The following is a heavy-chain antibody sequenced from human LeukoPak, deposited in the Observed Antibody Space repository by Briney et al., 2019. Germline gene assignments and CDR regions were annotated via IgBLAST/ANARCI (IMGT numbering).Heavy chain of an antibody. Sequence: PSETLSLTCTVSGGPISSYFWSWIRQPAGKGLEWIGRIYPSGSTNYNPSLKSRVTLSLDTSKNQFSLKLRSVTAADTAVYYCARDRLYAGELYNWFDPWGQGTLVTVSS. CDR1: GGPISSYF. J-gene: IGHJ5*02. CDR2: IYPSGST. V-gene: IGHV4-4*07. D-gene: IGHD3-10*01. CDR3: ARDRLYAGELYNWFDP.